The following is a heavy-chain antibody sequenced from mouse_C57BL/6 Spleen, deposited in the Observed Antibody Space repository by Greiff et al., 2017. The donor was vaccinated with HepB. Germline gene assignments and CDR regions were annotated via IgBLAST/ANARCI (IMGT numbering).Heavy chain of an antibody. CDR2: ILPGSGST. CDR1: GYTFTGYW. Sequence: QVQLQQSGAELMKPGASVKLSCKATGYTFTGYWIEWVKQRPGHGLEWIGEILPGSGSTNYNEKFNGKATFTADTSSNTAYMQLSSLTTEDSAIYYCARGPYYYGSSTWFAYWGQGTLVTVSA. V-gene: IGHV1-9*01. CDR3: ARGPYYYGSSTWFAY. J-gene: IGHJ3*01. D-gene: IGHD1-1*01.